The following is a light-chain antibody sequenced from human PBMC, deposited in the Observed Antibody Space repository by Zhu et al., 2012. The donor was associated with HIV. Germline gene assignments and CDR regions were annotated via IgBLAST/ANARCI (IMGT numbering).Light chain of an antibody. CDR1: QSVSNSY. J-gene: IGKJ1*01. V-gene: IGKV3-20*01. CDR2: GAS. Sequence: EIVLTQSPGTLSLSPGERATLSCRASQSVSNSYLAWYQQKPGQAPRLLIYGASNRATGIPDRFYGSGSGTDFTLTFSRLEPGDFAVYYCQQYGSSPWTFGQGTKVEIK. CDR3: QQYGSSPWT.